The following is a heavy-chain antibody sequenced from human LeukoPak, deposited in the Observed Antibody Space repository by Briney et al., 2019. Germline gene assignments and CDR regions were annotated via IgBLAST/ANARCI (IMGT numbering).Heavy chain of an antibody. CDR2: ISSSSSYI. Sequence: GGSLRLSCAASGFTFSSYSMTWVRQAPGKGLEWVSSISSSSSYIYYADSVKGRFTIPRDNAKNSLYLQMNSLRTEDTAVYYCARRGYSSSCFDYWGQGTLVTVSS. J-gene: IGHJ4*02. CDR1: GFTFSSYS. V-gene: IGHV3-21*01. CDR3: ARRGYSSSCFDY. D-gene: IGHD6-13*01.